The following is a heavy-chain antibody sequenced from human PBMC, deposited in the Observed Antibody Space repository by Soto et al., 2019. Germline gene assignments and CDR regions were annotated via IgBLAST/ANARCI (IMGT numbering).Heavy chain of an antibody. V-gene: IGHV4-59*01. CDR1: GGSISSYY. Sequence: PSETLSLTCTVSGGSISSYYWSWIRQPPGKGLEWIGYIYYSGSTNYNPSLKSRVTISVDTSKNQFSLKLSSVTAADTAVYYCARGVAARALRGYYYYGMDVWGQGTTVTVSS. D-gene: IGHD6-6*01. J-gene: IGHJ6*02. CDR3: ARGVAARALRGYYYYGMDV. CDR2: IYYSGST.